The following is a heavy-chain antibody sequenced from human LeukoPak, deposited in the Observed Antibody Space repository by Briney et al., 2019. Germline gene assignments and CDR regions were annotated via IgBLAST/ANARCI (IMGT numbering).Heavy chain of an antibody. D-gene: IGHD1-1*01. CDR3: VRYDVEARRFDY. J-gene: IGHJ4*02. Sequence: GGSLRLSCAASGFSFSAYWMHWVRHAPGKGLVWVSRINNEGSGTDYADAVKGRFTISRVNVENTLYLQMNSLSADDTAMYYCVRYDVEARRFDYWGQGTLVTVSS. CDR1: GFSFSAYW. V-gene: IGHV3-74*01. CDR2: INNEGSGT.